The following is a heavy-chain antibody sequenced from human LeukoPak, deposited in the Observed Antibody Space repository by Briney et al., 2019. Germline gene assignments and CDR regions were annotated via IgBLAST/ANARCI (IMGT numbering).Heavy chain of an antibody. Sequence: SETLSLTCTVSGGSISSYYWSWIRQPPGKGLEWIGYIYYSGSTNYNPSLKSRVTISVDTSKNQFSLKLSSVTAADTAVYYCARGPPDPAYYYGSGSSNWFDPWGQGTLVTVSS. CDR3: ARGPPDPAYYYGSGSSNWFDP. CDR1: GGSISSYY. CDR2: IYYSGST. J-gene: IGHJ5*02. D-gene: IGHD3-10*01. V-gene: IGHV4-59*01.